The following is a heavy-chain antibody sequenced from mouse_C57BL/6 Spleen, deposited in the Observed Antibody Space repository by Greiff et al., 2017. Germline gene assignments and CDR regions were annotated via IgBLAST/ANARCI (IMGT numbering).Heavy chain of an antibody. Sequence: VKLQESGAELVRPGTSVKVSCKASGYAFTNYLLEWVKQRPGQGLEWIGVINPGSGGTNYNEKFKGKATLTADKSSSTAYMQLSSLTSEDSAVXFCAKVYGSSLYYCDYWGQGTTLTVSS. D-gene: IGHD1-1*01. CDR1: GYAFTNYL. CDR3: AKVYGSSLYYCDY. CDR2: INPGSGGT. V-gene: IGHV1-54*01. J-gene: IGHJ2*01.